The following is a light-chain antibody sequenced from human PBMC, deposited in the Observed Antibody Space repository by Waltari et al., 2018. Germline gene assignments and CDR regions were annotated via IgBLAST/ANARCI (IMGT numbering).Light chain of an antibody. V-gene: IGKV2-28*01. CDR3: MQALQTPT. CDR2: LIS. CDR1: QSLLHSNGYTY. J-gene: IGKJ1*01. Sequence: DIVMTQSPLSLPVTPGEPASISCRSSQSLLHSNGYTYLDWYLQKPGQSPQLLIYLISNRASGVPDRFSGRGSGTDFTLKISRVEAEDVGVYYCMQALQTPTFGQGTKVEIK.